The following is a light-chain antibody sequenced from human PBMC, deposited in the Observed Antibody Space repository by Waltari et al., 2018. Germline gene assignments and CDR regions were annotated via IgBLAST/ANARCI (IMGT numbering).Light chain of an antibody. CDR2: WAS. CDR1: QSVLYSSINKNY. J-gene: IGKJ1*01. CDR3: QQYYTTPWT. V-gene: IGKV4-1*01. Sequence: DIVMTQSPDSLTVSRGERATINGKSSQSVLYSSINKNYLAWYQQTPGQPPKLIIYWASTRDSGVPDRFSGSGSGTDFTLPISSLQAEDVAVYYCQQYYTTPWTFGQGTQVEIK.